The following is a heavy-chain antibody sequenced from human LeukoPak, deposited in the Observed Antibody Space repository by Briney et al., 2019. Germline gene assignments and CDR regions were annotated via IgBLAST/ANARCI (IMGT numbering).Heavy chain of an antibody. Sequence: GGSLRLSCAASGFTVSSNYMSWVRQAPGKGLEWVSVIYSGSSTYYAHSVKGRFTISRDNSKNTLYLQMNSMRAEDTAVYYCARDTGSYDSSGYYDYYYYYMDVWGKGTTVTVSS. CDR3: ARDTGSYDSSGYYDYYYYYMDV. CDR2: IYSGSST. V-gene: IGHV3-66*02. J-gene: IGHJ6*03. D-gene: IGHD3-22*01. CDR1: GFTVSSNY.